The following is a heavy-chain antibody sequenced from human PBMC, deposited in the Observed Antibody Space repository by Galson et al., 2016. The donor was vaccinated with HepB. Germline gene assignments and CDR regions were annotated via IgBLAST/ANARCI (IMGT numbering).Heavy chain of an antibody. CDR1: GFAVNSNY. D-gene: IGHD6-13*01. CDR2: IYGGGTT. V-gene: IGHV3-53*01. J-gene: IGHJ4*02. CDR3: TAGAANDF. Sequence: SLRLSCAASGFAVNSNYMSWVRQAPGGGLDYVSIIYGGGTTFYAASVRGRFIISRDISENTLFLQMNSLRLDDTAVYYCTAGAANDFWGQGTLVTVSS.